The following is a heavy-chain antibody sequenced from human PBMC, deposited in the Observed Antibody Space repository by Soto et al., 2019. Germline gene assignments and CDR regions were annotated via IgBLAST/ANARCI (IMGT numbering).Heavy chain of an antibody. Sequence: ASLKGSCKASGYTFTIYAMHWVRQAPGQRLEWMGWINAGNGNTKYSQKFQGRVTITRDTSASTAYMELSSLRSEDTAVYYCARAYYYDSSGYPPDYWGQGILVTVSS. J-gene: IGHJ4*02. CDR3: ARAYYYDSSGYPPDY. V-gene: IGHV1-3*01. D-gene: IGHD3-22*01. CDR1: GYTFTIYA. CDR2: INAGNGNT.